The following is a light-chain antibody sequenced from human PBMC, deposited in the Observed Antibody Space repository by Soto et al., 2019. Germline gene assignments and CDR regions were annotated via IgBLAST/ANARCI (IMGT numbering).Light chain of an antibody. J-gene: IGKJ3*01. CDR1: QSVSSSY. Sequence: EIVLTQSPGTLSLSPGERATLSCRASQSVSSSYLAWYQQKPGQAPRLLIYGASSRATGIPDRFSGSGSGTDFTLTISRLEPEDFAVYYCHHYGSSLLFTFGPGTKVDIK. V-gene: IGKV3-20*01. CDR3: HHYGSSLLFT. CDR2: GAS.